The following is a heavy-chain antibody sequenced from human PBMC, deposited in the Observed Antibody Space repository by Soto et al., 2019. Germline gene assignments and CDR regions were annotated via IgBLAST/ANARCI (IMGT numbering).Heavy chain of an antibody. CDR3: ARVGDTAMGFDY. D-gene: IGHD5-18*01. CDR1: GGSISSGDYY. V-gene: IGHV4-30-4*01. Sequence: TSETLSLTCTVSGGSISSGDYYWSWIRQPPGKGLEWIGYIYYSGSTYYNPSLKSRVTISVDTSKNQFSLKLSSVTAADTAVYYCARVGDTAMGFDYWGQGTLVTVSS. J-gene: IGHJ4*02. CDR2: IYYSGST.